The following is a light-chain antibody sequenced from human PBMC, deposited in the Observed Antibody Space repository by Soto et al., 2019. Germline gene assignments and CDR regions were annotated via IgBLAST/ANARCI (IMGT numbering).Light chain of an antibody. J-gene: IGKJ1*01. CDR1: QSVSSY. Sequence: EIVLTQSPATLSLSPGERATLSCRASQSVSSYLAWYQQKPDQAPRLLIYDASNRATGIPARFSGSGSGTDFTLPISSLEPEDFAVYYCQQRSNWLLTFGQGTKVEIK. V-gene: IGKV3-11*01. CDR3: QQRSNWLLT. CDR2: DAS.